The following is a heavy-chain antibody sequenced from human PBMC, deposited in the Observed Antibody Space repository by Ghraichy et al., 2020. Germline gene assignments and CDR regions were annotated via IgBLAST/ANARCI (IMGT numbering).Heavy chain of an antibody. CDR3: ARAFSNYYGMDV. V-gene: IGHV3-11*01. J-gene: IGHJ6*02. CDR1: GFTFSDYY. D-gene: IGHD2/OR15-2a*01. Sequence: GGSLRLSCAGSGFTFSDYYMSWIRQAPGKGLEWVSYISSSATMIYYADSVKGRFTISRDNAKNSLFLQLNSLRAEDTAVYYCARAFSNYYGMDVWGQGTTVTVSS. CDR2: ISSSATMI.